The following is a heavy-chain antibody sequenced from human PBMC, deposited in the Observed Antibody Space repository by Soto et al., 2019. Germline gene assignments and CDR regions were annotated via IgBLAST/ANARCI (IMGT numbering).Heavy chain of an antibody. CDR2: ISAYNGNT. CDR3: ARSSEQRVFDY. D-gene: IGHD6-25*01. J-gene: IGHJ4*02. CDR1: GYTLTSNG. Sequence: GTSVTVTCKDSGYTLTSNGMSWVRQAPGQGLEWMGWISAYNGNTNYAQKLQGRVTMTTDTSTSTAYMELRSLRSDDTAVYYCARSSEQRVFDYWGQGTLVTVSS. V-gene: IGHV1-18*01.